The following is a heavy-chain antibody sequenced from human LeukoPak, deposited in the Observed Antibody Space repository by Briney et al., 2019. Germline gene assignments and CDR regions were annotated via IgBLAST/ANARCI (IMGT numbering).Heavy chain of an antibody. CDR1: GGSISSFY. D-gene: IGHD3-10*01. J-gene: IGHJ4*02. CDR3: ARSSGSGSYFDY. CDR2: IHYSGST. Sequence: PSETLSLTCTVSGGSISSFYWSWIRQSPGKGLEWIGYIHYSGSTDYNPSPKSRVTISVDTSKNQFSLKLSSLTAADTAVYYCARSSGSGSYFDYWGQGTLVTVSS. V-gene: IGHV4-59*01.